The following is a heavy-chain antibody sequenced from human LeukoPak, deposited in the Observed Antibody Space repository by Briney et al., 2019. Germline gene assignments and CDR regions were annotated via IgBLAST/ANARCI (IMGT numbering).Heavy chain of an antibody. CDR2: IRSKAYGGTT. D-gene: IGHD3-9*01. V-gene: IGHV3-49*03. CDR3: AKDPGYDILTGYSLGTLDY. CDR1: GFTFGDYA. Sequence: GGSLRLSCTASGFTFGDYAMSWFRQAPGEGLEWVGFIRSKAYGGTTEYAASVKGRFTISRDNSKNTLYLQMNSLRAEDTAVYYCAKDPGYDILTGYSLGTLDYWGQGTLVTVSS. J-gene: IGHJ4*02.